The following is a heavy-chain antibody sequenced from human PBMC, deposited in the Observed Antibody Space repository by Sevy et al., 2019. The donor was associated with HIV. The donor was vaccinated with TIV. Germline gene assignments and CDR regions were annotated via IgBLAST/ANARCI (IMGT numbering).Heavy chain of an antibody. CDR1: GFSFSSYS. CDR2: IGSSNSYI. CDR3: ARSYISFWYILYYVEY. J-gene: IGHJ4*02. D-gene: IGHD6-13*01. V-gene: IGHV3-21*01. Sequence: GGSLRLSCAASGFSFSSYSVSWVRQAPGKGLEWVASIGSSNSYIYYADSVKGRFTISRDNPKNPLFLHMNTLRAEDTAVHYCARSYISFWYILYYVEYWGQGTPGTVSS.